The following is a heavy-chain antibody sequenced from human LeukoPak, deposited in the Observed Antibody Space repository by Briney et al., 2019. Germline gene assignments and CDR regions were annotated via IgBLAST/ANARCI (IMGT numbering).Heavy chain of an antibody. Sequence: ASVKVSCKASGYTFTGYYMHWVRQAPGQGLEWMGWINPNSGGTIYAQKFQGRVTMTRDTSISTDYMELSRLRSDDTAVYYCARAPPITRGPFDPWGQGTLVTVSS. CDR2: INPNSGGT. J-gene: IGHJ5*02. D-gene: IGHD3-10*01. CDR3: ARAPPITRGPFDP. V-gene: IGHV1-2*02. CDR1: GYTFTGYY.